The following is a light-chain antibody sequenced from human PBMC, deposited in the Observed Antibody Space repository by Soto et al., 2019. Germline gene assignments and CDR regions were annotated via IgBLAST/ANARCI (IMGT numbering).Light chain of an antibody. J-gene: IGLJ1*01. V-gene: IGLV2-14*03. CDR1: SSDIGGYDY. CDR2: DVS. Sequence: QSALTQPASVSGSPGQSITISCTGTSSDIGGYDYVSWYQQHPGRAPKLMIYDVSYRPSGVSNRFSGSKSGNTASLTISGLQAEDEADYYCSSWKTSSTPYKFGTGTKLTVL. CDR3: SSWKTSSTPYK.